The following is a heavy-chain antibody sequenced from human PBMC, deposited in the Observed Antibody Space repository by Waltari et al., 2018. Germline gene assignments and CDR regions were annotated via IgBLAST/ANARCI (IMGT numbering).Heavy chain of an antibody. CDR1: GYTFTSYD. CDR2: MNPNSGNT. CDR3: AISSSSFDAFDI. J-gene: IGHJ3*02. D-gene: IGHD6-6*01. V-gene: IGHV1-8*03. Sequence: QVQLVQSGAEVKKPGASVKVSCKASGYTFTSYDIHWVRQATGQGLEWMGWMNPNSGNTGYAQKVQGRVTITRNTSISTAYMELSSLRSEDTAVYYCAISSSSFDAFDIWGQGTMVTVSS.